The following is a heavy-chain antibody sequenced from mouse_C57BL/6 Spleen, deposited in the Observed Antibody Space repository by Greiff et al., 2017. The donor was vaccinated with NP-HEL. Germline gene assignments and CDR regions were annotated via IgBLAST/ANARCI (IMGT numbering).Heavy chain of an antibody. D-gene: IGHD1-1*01. J-gene: IGHJ3*01. CDR2: ISGGGGNT. CDR1: GFTFSSYT. Sequence: DVMLVESGGGLVKPGGSLKLSCAASGFTFSSYTMSWVRQTPEKRLEWVATISGGGGNTYYPDSVKGRFTISRDNAKNTLYLQMSSLRSEDTALYYCARQPSYYGSSSFAYWGQGTLVTVSA. V-gene: IGHV5-9*01. CDR3: ARQPSYYGSSSFAY.